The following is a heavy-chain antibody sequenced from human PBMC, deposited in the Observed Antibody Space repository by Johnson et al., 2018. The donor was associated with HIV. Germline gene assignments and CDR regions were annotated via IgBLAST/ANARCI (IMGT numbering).Heavy chain of an antibody. CDR1: GFTFDDYG. D-gene: IGHD5-12*01. J-gene: IGHJ3*02. CDR3: AKVPWGYIGYDTDFDI. CDR2: ISWNSGSI. V-gene: IGHV3-9*01. Sequence: VQLVESGGGVVQPGRSLRLSCAASGFTFDDYGMSWVSQAPGKGLEWVSGISWNSGSIGYADSVKGRFTISRDNAKNSLYLQMNSLRSEDTALYYCAKVPWGYIGYDTDFDIWGQGTMVTVSS.